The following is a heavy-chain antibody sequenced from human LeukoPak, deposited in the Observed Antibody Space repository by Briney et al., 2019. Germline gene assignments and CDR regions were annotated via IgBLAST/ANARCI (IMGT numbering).Heavy chain of an antibody. Sequence: SETLSLTCTDSGGSISSYYWSWIRQPPGKGLEWIGYMYYSGSTNYNPSLKSRLTISVDTSKNQFSLKLSSVTAADTAVYYCARGSGWYYYWGQGTLVTVSS. V-gene: IGHV4-59*01. CDR2: MYYSGST. CDR3: ARGSGWYYY. J-gene: IGHJ4*02. CDR1: GGSISSYY. D-gene: IGHD6-19*01.